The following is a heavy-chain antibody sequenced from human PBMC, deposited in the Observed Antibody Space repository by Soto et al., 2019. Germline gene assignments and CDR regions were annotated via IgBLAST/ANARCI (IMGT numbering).Heavy chain of an antibody. Sequence: QVQLVESGGGLVKPGGSLRLSCAASGFTFSDYYMSWIRQAPGKGLEWVSYISSSGSTIYYADSVKGRFTISRDNANNSLYLQMNSLRAEDTAVYYCARAVAGTSAYYYHFYYMDVWGKGTTVTVSS. D-gene: IGHD6-19*01. CDR2: ISSSGSTI. V-gene: IGHV3-11*01. CDR1: GFTFSDYY. J-gene: IGHJ6*03. CDR3: ARAVAGTSAYYYHFYYMDV.